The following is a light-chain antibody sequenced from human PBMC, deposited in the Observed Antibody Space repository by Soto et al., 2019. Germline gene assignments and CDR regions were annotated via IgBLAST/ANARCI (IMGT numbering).Light chain of an antibody. J-gene: IGKJ4*01. CDR3: QQRINWPLT. V-gene: IGKV3-11*01. CDR2: AAS. CDR1: QSVSSF. Sequence: DIVLTQSPATLSLSPGERATLSCRASQSVSSFLAWYQQKPGQAPRLLIYAASNRPTGVPPRFSGSGSGTDFTLTISSLEPEDAAVYYCQQRINWPLTFGEGTKVEI.